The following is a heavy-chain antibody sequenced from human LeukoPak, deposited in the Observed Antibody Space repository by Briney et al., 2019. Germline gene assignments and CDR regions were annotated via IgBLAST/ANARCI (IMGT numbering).Heavy chain of an antibody. CDR2: INHSGST. J-gene: IGHJ4*02. V-gene: IGHV4-34*01. Sequence: PSETLSLTCAVYGGSFSGYYWSWIRQPPGKGLEWIGEINHSGSTNYNPSLKSRVTISVDTSKNQFSLKLSSVTAADTAVYYCARYIVGAVDYWGQGTLVIVSS. CDR3: ARYIVGAVDY. CDR1: GGSFSGYY. D-gene: IGHD1-26*01.